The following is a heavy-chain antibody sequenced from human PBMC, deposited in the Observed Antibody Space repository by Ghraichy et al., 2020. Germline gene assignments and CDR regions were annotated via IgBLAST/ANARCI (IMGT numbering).Heavy chain of an antibody. D-gene: IGHD5-24*01. CDR1: GFSLRTSGVG. J-gene: IGHJ4*01. Sequence: SGPTLVKPTQTLTLTCTFSGFSLRTSGVGVGWIRQPQGKALEWLALIYWNDDKRYSPSLKSRLTITKDTSKNQVVLTMTNMDPVDTATYYCAHRHGDGYYEAVSGFDYWGHGTLVTVSS. CDR3: AHRHGDGYYEAVSGFDY. CDR2: IYWNDDK. V-gene: IGHV2-5*01.